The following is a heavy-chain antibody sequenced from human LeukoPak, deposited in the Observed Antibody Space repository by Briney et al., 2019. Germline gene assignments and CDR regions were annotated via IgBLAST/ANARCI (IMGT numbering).Heavy chain of an antibody. CDR1: GFSFRRYE. V-gene: IGHV3-48*03. J-gene: IGHJ3*02. D-gene: IGHD7-27*01. CDR3: ARERPGEDTFDI. CDR2: MSGSGSTI. Sequence: PGGSLTLSCAPSGFSFRRYEINWVRQAPGKGLKWVSYMSGSGSTIFYADSVKGRFTISRVYAKNSLYLQMNSLRAEDTAVYYCARERPGEDTFDIWGQGTVVTVSS.